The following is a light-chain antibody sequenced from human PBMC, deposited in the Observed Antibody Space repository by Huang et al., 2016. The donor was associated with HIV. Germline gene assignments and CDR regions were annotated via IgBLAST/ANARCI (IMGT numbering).Light chain of an antibody. CDR2: GAS. J-gene: IGKJ1*01. CDR1: AGVSNN. V-gene: IGKV3D-15*01. Sequence: IVMTQSPVTLSVSPGERATLSCRASAGVSNNVAWYQQRPGQTPRLLIHGASTRHTGVPAKFSGRWSVTEVTLTITNLQPEDSAVYYCQHYNNWPPWTFGPGTQVEI. CDR3: QHYNNWPPWT.